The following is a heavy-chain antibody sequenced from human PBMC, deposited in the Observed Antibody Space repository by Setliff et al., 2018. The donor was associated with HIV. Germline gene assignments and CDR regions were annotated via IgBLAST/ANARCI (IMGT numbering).Heavy chain of an antibody. CDR1: GFTFNSYA. CDR2: ISYDGSNK. CDR3: ARPLLQQLVLGINWFDP. D-gene: IGHD6-13*01. J-gene: IGHJ5*02. Sequence: GGSLRLSCAASGFTFNSYAMYWVRQAPGKGLEWVALISYDGSNKYYADSVKGRFTISRDNSKNTLYLQMNSLRAEDTAVYYCARPLLQQLVLGINWFDPWGQGTLVTVSS. V-gene: IGHV3-30-3*01.